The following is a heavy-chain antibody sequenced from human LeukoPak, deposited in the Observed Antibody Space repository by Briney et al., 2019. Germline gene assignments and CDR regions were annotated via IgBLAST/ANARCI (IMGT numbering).Heavy chain of an antibody. CDR1: GYTFTSYG. J-gene: IGHJ4*02. CDR3: ARGSIAAAGTFDY. Sequence: ASVKVSCKASGYTFTSYGINWVRQATGQGLEWMGWMNPNSGNTGYAQKFQGRVTITRNTSISTAYMELSSLRSEDTAVYYCARGSIAAAGTFDYWGQGTLVTVSS. D-gene: IGHD6-13*01. V-gene: IGHV1-8*03. CDR2: MNPNSGNT.